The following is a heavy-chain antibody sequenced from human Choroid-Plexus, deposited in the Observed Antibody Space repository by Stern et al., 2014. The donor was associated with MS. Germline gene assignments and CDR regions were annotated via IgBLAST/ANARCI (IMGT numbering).Heavy chain of an antibody. CDR1: GYSFTGYY. D-gene: IGHD2-15*01. Sequence: QLVQSGAEVKKPGASVKGSCKASGYSFTGYYIHWVRRAPGQGLEWMGRIDPNSGGANYAQRFQGGVTLTRDTSISTTYMELSSLRSDDTAIYYCARQYCSGGKCHSSAYNYNGMDVWGQGTTVTVSS. CDR3: ARQYCSGGKCHSSAYNYNGMDV. V-gene: IGHV1-2*06. CDR2: IDPNSGGA. J-gene: IGHJ6*02.